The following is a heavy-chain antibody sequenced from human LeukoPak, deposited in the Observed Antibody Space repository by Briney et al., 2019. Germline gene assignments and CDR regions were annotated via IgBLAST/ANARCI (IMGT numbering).Heavy chain of an antibody. CDR3: ARSGSYYTARFDY. D-gene: IGHD3-10*01. CDR1: GYTFTNYD. Sequence: ASVKVSCKASGYTFTNYDINWVRQAPGQGLEWVGWMNPNSGNTGYAQKFQGRITMTRNTSINTAYMELSSLRSEDTAVYYCARSGSYYTARFDYWGQGTLVTVSS. V-gene: IGHV1-8*01. CDR2: MNPNSGNT. J-gene: IGHJ4*02.